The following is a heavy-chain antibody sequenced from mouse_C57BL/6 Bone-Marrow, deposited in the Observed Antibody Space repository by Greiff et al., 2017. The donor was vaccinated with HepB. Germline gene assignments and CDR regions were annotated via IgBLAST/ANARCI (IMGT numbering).Heavy chain of an antibody. CDR1: GYAFTNYL. V-gene: IGHV1-54*01. J-gene: IGHJ2*01. Sequence: VQLQQSGAELVRPGTSVKVSCKASGYAFTNYLIEWVKQRPGQGLEWIGVINPGSGGTNYNEKFKGKATLTADKSSSTAYMQLSSLTSEDSAVYFCARGGITTVVGYFDYWGQGTTLTVSS. CDR2: INPGSGGT. D-gene: IGHD1-1*01. CDR3: ARGGITTVVGYFDY.